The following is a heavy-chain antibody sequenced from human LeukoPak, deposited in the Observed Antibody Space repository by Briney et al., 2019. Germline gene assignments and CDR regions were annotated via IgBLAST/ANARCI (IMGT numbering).Heavy chain of an antibody. CDR2: FDPEDGET. CDR1: GYTLTVLS. CDR3: ATALQVADAFDI. Sequence: ASVKVSCKVSGYTLTVLSMHWVRQAPGKGLEWMGGFDPEDGETIYAQKFQGRVTMTEDTSTDTAYMELSSLRSEDTAVYYCATALQVADAFDIWGQGTMVTVSS. V-gene: IGHV1-24*01. J-gene: IGHJ3*02.